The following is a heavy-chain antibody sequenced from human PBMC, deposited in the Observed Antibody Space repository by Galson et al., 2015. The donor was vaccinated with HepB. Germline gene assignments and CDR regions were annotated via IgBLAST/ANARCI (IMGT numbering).Heavy chain of an antibody. Sequence: SLRLSCAASGFTFSSYSMNWVRQAPGKGLEWVSYISSSSSTIYYADSVKGRFTISRDNSKNTLYLQMNSLRAEDTAVYYCAKDHDGRAISSADDYFDYWGQGTLVTVSS. CDR1: GFTFSSYS. V-gene: IGHV3-48*01. CDR3: AKDHDGRAISSADDYFDY. J-gene: IGHJ4*02. CDR2: ISSSSSTI. D-gene: IGHD1-26*01.